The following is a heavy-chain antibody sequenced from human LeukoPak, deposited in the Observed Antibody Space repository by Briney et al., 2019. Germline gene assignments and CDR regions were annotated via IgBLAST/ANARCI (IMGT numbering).Heavy chain of an antibody. V-gene: IGHV4-34*01. Sequence: SETLSLTCDVYGGSFSGYYWSWIRQPPGKGLEWIGEINHSGSTNYNPSLKSRVTISVDTSKNQFSLKLSSVTAADTAVYYCARGPYCSGGSCGGYFDYWGQGTLVTVSS. D-gene: IGHD2-15*01. CDR3: ARGPYCSGGSCGGYFDY. CDR1: GGSFSGYY. J-gene: IGHJ4*02. CDR2: INHSGST.